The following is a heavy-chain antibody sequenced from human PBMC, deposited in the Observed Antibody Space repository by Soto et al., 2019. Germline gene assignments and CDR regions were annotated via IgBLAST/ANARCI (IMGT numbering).Heavy chain of an antibody. CDR2: IIPVFATP. D-gene: IGHD4-17*01. CDR3: ARDRDYGANSGLGLVDY. Sequence: QVQLVQSGAEVKKPWSSVKVSCKASGGPFSDYSINWVRQAPGQGLEWMGGIIPVFATPNYAQKCQGRVTITAENSTSTAYMELRNLRSENPAIYFCARDRDYGANSGLGLVDYWGQGTLVTVTS. J-gene: IGHJ4*02. CDR1: GGPFSDYS. V-gene: IGHV1-69*06.